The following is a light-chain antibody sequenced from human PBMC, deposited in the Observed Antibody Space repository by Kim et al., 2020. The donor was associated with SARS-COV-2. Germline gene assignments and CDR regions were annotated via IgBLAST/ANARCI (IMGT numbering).Light chain of an antibody. CDR2: LNSDGSH. V-gene: IGLV4-69*01. J-gene: IGLJ2*01. CDR1: SGHSSYA. Sequence: VKLTCTLSSGHSSYAIAWHQQQPEKGPRHLMKLNSDGSHSKGDGIPDRFSGSSSGAERYLTISSLQSEDEADYYCQTWGTGIQGVFGGGTQLTVL. CDR3: QTWGTGIQGV.